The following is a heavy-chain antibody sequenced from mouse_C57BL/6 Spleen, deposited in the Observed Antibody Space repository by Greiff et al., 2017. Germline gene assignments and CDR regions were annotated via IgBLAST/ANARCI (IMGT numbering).Heavy chain of an antibody. V-gene: IGHV1-82*01. CDR2: IYPGDGDT. Sequence: VQLQQSGPELVQPGASVKISCKASGYAFSSSWMHWVKQRPGKGLEWIGRIYPGDGDTNYNGKFKGKATLTADKSSSTAYMQLSSLTSEDSAVYYCVTGKRDYWGQGTTLTVSS. CDR3: VTGKRDY. CDR1: GYAFSSSW. J-gene: IGHJ2*01.